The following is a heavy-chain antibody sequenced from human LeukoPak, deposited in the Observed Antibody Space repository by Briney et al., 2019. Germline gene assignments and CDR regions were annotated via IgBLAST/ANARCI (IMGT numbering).Heavy chain of an antibody. J-gene: IGHJ4*02. CDR2: INPNSGGT. V-gene: IGHV1-2*02. D-gene: IGHD6-19*01. Sequence: ASVKVSCKASGYTFTGYYMHWVRQAPGQGLEWMGWINPNSGGTNYAQKFQGRVTMTRDTSISTAYMELSRLRSDDTAVYYCARDLISTGWTNFDSWGQGTLVTVSS. CDR3: ARDLISTGWTNFDS. CDR1: GYTFTGYY.